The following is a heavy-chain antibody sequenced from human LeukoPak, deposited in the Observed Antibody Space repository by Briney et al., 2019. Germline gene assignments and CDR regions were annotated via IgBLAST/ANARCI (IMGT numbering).Heavy chain of an antibody. CDR1: GGSISSGSYY. D-gene: IGHD2-2*02. J-gene: IGHJ6*03. CDR2: IYTSGST. V-gene: IGHV4-61*02. Sequence: PSQTLSLTCTVSGGSISSGSYYWSWIRQPAGKGLEWIGRIYTSGSTNYNPSLKSRVTISVDMSKNQFSLKLSSVTAADTAVYYCARAGAVYLPFPYYYYYMDVWGKGTTVTVSS. CDR3: ARAGAVYLPFPYYYYYMDV.